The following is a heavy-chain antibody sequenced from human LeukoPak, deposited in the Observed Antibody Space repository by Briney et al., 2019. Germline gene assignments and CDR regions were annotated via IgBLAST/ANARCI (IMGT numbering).Heavy chain of an antibody. CDR1: GFAFSSFA. Sequence: PGGSLRLSCAASGFAFSSFAMTWVRQAPGKGLEWVSTVSCNAGRTYYADFVKGRFTISGDNSKSTLHLQMNSLRAEDTAVYYCAKAVRYCDSSSNSLYFDYWGQGTLVTVSS. J-gene: IGHJ4*02. CDR3: AKAVRYCDSSSNSLYFDY. V-gene: IGHV3-23*01. CDR2: VSCNAGRT. D-gene: IGHD2/OR15-2a*01.